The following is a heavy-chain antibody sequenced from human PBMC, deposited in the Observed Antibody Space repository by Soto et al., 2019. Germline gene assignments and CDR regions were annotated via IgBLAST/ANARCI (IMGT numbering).Heavy chain of an antibody. D-gene: IGHD3-16*01. CDR2: IIPMFGQI. CDR3: ARDEIIDTISVMGINYYFYSGMDV. CDR1: GGTFGSYA. Sequence: QVQLVQSGAEVKKPGSSVKVSCKASGGTFGSYAINWVRQGPGQGLEWMGGIIPMFGQITYAQKFQGRVSITADESTNTVYMALSSLRSEDTAVYYCARDEIIDTISVMGINYYFYSGMDVWGQGTTVTVTS. V-gene: IGHV1-69*01. J-gene: IGHJ6*02.